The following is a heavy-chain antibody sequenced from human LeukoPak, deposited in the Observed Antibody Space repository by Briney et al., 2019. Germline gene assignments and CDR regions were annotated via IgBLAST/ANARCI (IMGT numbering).Heavy chain of an antibody. CDR2: INPNSGGT. V-gene: IGHV1-2*02. CDR3: ARDSDYGSSFDY. J-gene: IGHJ4*02. CDR1: GYTFTGYY. D-gene: IGHD3-10*01. Sequence: ASVKVSCKASGYTFTGYYMHWVRQAPGQGLEWMGWINPNSGGTNYAQKFQGRVTMTRDTSISTAYMELSRLRSDDTAVYYCARDSDYGSSFDYWGQGTLVTVSS.